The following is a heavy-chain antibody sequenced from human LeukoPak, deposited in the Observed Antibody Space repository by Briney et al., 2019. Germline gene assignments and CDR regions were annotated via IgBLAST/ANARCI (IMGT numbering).Heavy chain of an antibody. V-gene: IGHV3-30*18. CDR1: GFNFSNYG. J-gene: IGHJ6*02. CDR3: AKRFNLGVASNNGMDV. Sequence: PGRSLRLSCAASGFNFSNYGIHWVRQAPGKGLEWVAVISYDGGVEFYADSVKGRFTISRDNSKNTLYLQMNSLRGEDTAVYYCAKRFNLGVASNNGMDVWGRGTTVIVSS. CDR2: ISYDGGVE. D-gene: IGHD7-27*01.